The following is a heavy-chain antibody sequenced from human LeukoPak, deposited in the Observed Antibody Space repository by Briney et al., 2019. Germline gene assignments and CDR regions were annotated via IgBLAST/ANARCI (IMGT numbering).Heavy chain of an antibody. V-gene: IGHV1-24*01. CDR1: GYTLTELS. CDR3: AIYCSGGSCQFDY. D-gene: IGHD2-15*01. J-gene: IGHJ4*02. CDR2: FDPEDGET. Sequence: VASVTVSCKVSGYTLTELSMHWVRQAPGKGLEWMGGFDPEDGETIYAQKFQGRVTMTEDTSTGTAYMELSSLRSEDTAVYYCAIYCSGGSCQFDYWGQGTLVTVSS.